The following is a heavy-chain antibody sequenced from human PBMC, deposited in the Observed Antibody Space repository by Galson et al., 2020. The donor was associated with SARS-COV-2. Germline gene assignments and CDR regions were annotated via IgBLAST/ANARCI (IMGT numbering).Heavy chain of an antibody. Sequence: LGESLKISCAASGFTFSNYAMSWVRQAPGKGLEWVSTIRGGGSSTYYADSVKGRFTISRDNSKNTLYLQMNSLRVDDTALFYCAKVTRAYSDASDYWGQGTLVTVSS. V-gene: IGHV3-23*01. CDR1: GFTFSNYA. J-gene: IGHJ4*02. D-gene: IGHD5-18*01. CDR3: AKVTRAYSDASDY. CDR2: IRGGGSST.